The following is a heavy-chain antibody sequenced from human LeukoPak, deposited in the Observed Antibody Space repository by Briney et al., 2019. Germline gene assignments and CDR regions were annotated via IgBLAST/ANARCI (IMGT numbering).Heavy chain of an antibody. CDR2: IIPIFGTA. CDR3: ARGFEQQLSQEDYYGMDV. J-gene: IGHJ6*04. V-gene: IGHV1-69*01. CDR1: GGTFSSYA. D-gene: IGHD6-13*01. Sequence: SVTVSCKASGGTFSSYAISWVRQAPGQGLEWMGGIIPIFGTANYAQKFQGRVTITADESTSTAYMELRSLRSEDTAVYYCARGFEQQLSQEDYYGMDVWGKGTTVTVSS.